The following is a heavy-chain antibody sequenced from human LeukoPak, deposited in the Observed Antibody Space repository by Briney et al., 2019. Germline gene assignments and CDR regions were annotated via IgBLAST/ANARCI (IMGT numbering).Heavy chain of an antibody. J-gene: IGHJ6*03. CDR1: GGTLSSYA. Sequence: SVKVSCKASGGTLSSYAISWVRQAPGQGLEWMGGIIPIFGTANYAQKFQGRVTITTDESTSTAYMELSSLRSEDTAVYYCASSLGIPLRWGSMDVWGKGTTVTVSS. D-gene: IGHD3-16*01. CDR3: ASSLGIPLRWGSMDV. CDR2: IIPIFGTA. V-gene: IGHV1-69*05.